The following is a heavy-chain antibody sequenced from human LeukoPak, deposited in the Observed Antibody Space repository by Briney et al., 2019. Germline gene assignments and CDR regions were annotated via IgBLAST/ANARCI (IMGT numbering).Heavy chain of an antibody. D-gene: IGHD6-13*01. CDR3: ARDYSRWHGDFDV. Sequence: PGGSLRLSCAGSGFSISNYGMNWVRQAPGKGLEWLSYIRSDSSTKYYADSVEGRYTISRNNAQNSLYLQMNSLRDEDSGVYFGARDYSRWHGDFDVWGQGTMVTVSS. CDR2: IRSDSSTK. CDR1: GFSISNYG. V-gene: IGHV3-48*02. J-gene: IGHJ3*01.